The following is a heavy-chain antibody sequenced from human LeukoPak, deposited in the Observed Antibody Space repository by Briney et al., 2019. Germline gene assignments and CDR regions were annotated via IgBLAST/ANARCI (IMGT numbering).Heavy chain of an antibody. D-gene: IGHD3/OR15-3a*01. V-gene: IGHV3-11*01. J-gene: IGHJ4*02. CDR1: GFTFDDYY. CDR2: ISASGGMF. Sequence: GGSLRLSCAASGFTFDDYYMTWIRQAPGTGLEWITSISASGGMFFYADSVKGRFTVSRDNAKKSLFLQMNSLRAEDTAIYYCARHMILSPCDFWGQGTLVIVSS. CDR3: ARHMILSPCDF.